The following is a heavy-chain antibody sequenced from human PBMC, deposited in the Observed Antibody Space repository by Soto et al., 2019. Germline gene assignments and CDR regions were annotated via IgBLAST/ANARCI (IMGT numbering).Heavy chain of an antibody. D-gene: IGHD6-13*01. CDR1: GFTFSSYG. CDR3: AKDRTYSDSWPSGPFDY. J-gene: IGHJ4*02. Sequence: QVHLVESGGGVAQPGRSLRLSCAASGFTFSSYGIHWVRQAPGKGLEWVAVISYDGRNTYYGDSVKGRFTVSRDNSKNTLYLQRNSLRAEDTAVYYCAKDRTYSDSWPSGPFDYWGQGTLVTGSS. CDR2: ISYDGRNT. V-gene: IGHV3-30*18.